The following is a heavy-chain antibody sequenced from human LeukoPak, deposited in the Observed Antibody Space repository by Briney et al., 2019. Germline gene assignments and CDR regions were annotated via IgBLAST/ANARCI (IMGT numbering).Heavy chain of an antibody. CDR1: GFTFSSYA. Sequence: GSLRLSCAASGFTFSSYAMSWVRQAPGKGLEWVSAISGSGGSTYYADSVKGRFTISRDNSKNTLYLQMNSLRAEDTAVYYCAKLTPRFLQLAHNWFDPWGQGTLVTVSS. CDR3: AKLTPRFLQLAHNWFDP. V-gene: IGHV3-23*01. J-gene: IGHJ5*02. D-gene: IGHD5-18*01. CDR2: ISGSGGST.